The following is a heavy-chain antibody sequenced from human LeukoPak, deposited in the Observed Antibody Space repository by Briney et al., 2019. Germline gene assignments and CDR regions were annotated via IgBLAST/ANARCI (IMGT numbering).Heavy chain of an antibody. V-gene: IGHV1-2*06. J-gene: IGHJ6*03. Sequence: ASVKVSCKASGYTFTGYYMHWVRQAPGQGLEWMGRINPNSGGTNYAQKFQGRVTMTRDTSIGTAYMELSRLRSDDTAVYYCASWVAARPNYYYYMDVWGKGTTVTVSS. CDR1: GYTFTGYY. CDR3: ASWVAARPNYYYYMDV. CDR2: INPNSGGT. D-gene: IGHD6-6*01.